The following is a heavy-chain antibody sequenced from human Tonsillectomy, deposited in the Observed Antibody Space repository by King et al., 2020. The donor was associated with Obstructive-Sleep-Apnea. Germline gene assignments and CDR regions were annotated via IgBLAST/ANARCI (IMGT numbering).Heavy chain of an antibody. V-gene: IGHV3-30*04. CDR1: GFTFSSYA. D-gene: IGHD3-22*01. CDR2: ISYDGSNK. CDR3: ARDFFPYDSSGYCPDY. Sequence: QVQLVESGGGVVQPGRSLRLSCAASGFTFSSYAMHWVRQAPGMGLEWVAVISYDGSNKYYADSVKGRFTISRDNSKNTLYLQMNSLRAEDTAVYYCARDFFPYDSSGYCPDYWGQGTLVTVSS. J-gene: IGHJ4*02.